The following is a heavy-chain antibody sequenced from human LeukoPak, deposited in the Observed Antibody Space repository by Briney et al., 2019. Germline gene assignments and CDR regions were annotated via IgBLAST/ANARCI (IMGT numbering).Heavy chain of an antibody. CDR1: GGTFSSYA. CDR3: ARTPRRDGYKKRDAFDI. V-gene: IGHV1-69*05. J-gene: IGHJ3*02. Sequence: ASVKVSCKASGGTFSSYAISWVRQAPGQGLEWMGRNIPIFGTANYAQKFQGRVTITTDESTSTAYMELSSLRSEDTAVYYCARTPRRDGYKKRDAFDIWGQGTMVTVSS. CDR2: NIPIFGTA. D-gene: IGHD5-24*01.